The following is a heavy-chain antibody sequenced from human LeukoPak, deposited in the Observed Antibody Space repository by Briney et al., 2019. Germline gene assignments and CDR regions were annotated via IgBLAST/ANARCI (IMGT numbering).Heavy chain of an antibody. V-gene: IGHV3-48*04. CDR2: ISSSGSTI. J-gene: IGHJ6*04. Sequence: GGSLRLSCVGSGFAFRTYSMSWIRQAPGKGLEWVSYISSSGSTIYYADSVKGRFTISRDNAKNSLYLQMNSLRAEDTAVYYCAELGITMIGGVWGKGTTVTISS. CDR3: AELGITMIGGV. D-gene: IGHD3-10*02. CDR1: GFAFRTYS.